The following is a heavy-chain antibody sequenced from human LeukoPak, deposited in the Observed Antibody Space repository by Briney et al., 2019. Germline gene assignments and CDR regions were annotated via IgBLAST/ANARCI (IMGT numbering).Heavy chain of an antibody. J-gene: IGHJ4*02. V-gene: IGHV3-23*01. Sequence: GGSLRLSCAASGFTFSSYAMSWVRQAPGKGLEWVSAISGSGGSTYYADSVKGRFTISRDNSKNTLYLQMNSLRAEDTAVYYCAKDSTMVRGVPLDYWGQGTLVTVSS. CDR1: GFTFSSYA. D-gene: IGHD3-10*01. CDR2: ISGSGGST. CDR3: AKDSTMVRGVPLDY.